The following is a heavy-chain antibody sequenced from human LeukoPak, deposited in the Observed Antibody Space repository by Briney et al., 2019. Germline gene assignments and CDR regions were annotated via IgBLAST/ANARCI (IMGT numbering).Heavy chain of an antibody. J-gene: IGHJ4*02. CDR3: ARDAHGGYYYDSSGYLGY. Sequence: ASVKVSCKASGYTFTSYYMHWVRQAPGQGLEGMGIINPSGGSTSYAQKFQGRVTMTRDMSTSTVYMELSSLRSEDPAVYYCARDAHGGYYYDSSGYLGYWGQGTLVTVSS. V-gene: IGHV1-46*01. D-gene: IGHD3-22*01. CDR2: INPSGGST. CDR1: GYTFTSYY.